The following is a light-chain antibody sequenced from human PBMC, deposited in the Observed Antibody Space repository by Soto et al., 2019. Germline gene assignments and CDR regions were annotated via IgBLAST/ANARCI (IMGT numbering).Light chain of an antibody. CDR2: GAS. CDR3: QWYSGSQS. J-gene: IGKJ4*01. V-gene: IGKV3-20*01. Sequence: EIVLTQSPGTLSLSPGERATLSCRASQSVNSLYLAWSQQKPGQAPRLLIYGASSRATGIPDRFSGSGSGTDFTITISRLEPEDVAGDDCQWYSGSQSFGGGTKVEIK. CDR1: QSVNSLY.